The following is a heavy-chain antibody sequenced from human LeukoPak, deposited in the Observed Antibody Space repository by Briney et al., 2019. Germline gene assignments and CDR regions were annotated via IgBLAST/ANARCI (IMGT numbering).Heavy chain of an antibody. CDR1: GFTVSSNY. J-gene: IGHJ6*03. D-gene: IGHD3-9*01. Sequence: SGGSLRLSCEASGFTVSSNYMSWVRQAPGKGLEWVSVIYSGGTTYYADSVKGRFTISRDNAKNSLYLQMNSLRAEDTALYHCARVGAGLRYFDWPVYGYYYMDVWGKGTTVTISS. V-gene: IGHV3-53*01. CDR2: IYSGGTT. CDR3: ARVGAGLRYFDWPVYGYYYMDV.